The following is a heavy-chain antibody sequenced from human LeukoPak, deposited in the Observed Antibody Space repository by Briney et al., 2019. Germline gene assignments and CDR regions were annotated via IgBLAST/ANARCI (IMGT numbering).Heavy chain of an antibody. Sequence: PSETLSLTCTVSGGSISSYYWTWIRQSPGKGLEWIGYIYYSGSTNYNPSLKSRVTISVDTSKNQISLKLSSVTAADTAVYYCASGSGWQYYFNYWGQGTLVTVSS. V-gene: IGHV4-59*01. D-gene: IGHD6-19*01. CDR2: IYYSGST. CDR1: GGSISSYY. CDR3: ASGSGWQYYFNY. J-gene: IGHJ4*02.